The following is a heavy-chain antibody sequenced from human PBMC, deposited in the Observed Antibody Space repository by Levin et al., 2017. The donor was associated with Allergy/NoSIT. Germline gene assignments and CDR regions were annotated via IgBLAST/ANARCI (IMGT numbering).Heavy chain of an antibody. J-gene: IGHJ4*02. CDR1: GGSISSFW. V-gene: IGHV4-59*01. CDR3: AAGTDAHKTAL. CDR2: FYHAGYT. D-gene: IGHD5-24*01. Sequence: SQTLSLTCTVSGGSISSFWLIWIRQPPGKGLEWIGYFYHAGYTLYNPSLESRVTISEDTPKTHFSLKLNSVTAADSAVYFCAAGTDAHKTALWGQGLLVTVSS.